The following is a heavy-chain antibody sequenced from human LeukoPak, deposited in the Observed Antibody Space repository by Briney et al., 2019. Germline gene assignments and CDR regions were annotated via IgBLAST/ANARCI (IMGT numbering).Heavy chain of an antibody. V-gene: IGHV3-73*01. CDR3: TRPIAARPSGHEEVDY. J-gene: IGHJ4*02. Sequence: GSLRLSCAASGFTFSGSAMHWVRQASGKGLEWVGRIRSKANSYATAYAASVKGRFTISRDDSKNTAYLQMNSLKTEDTAVYYCTRPIAARPSGHEEVDYWGQGTLVTVSS. CDR2: IRSKANSYAT. CDR1: GFTFSGSA. D-gene: IGHD6-6*01.